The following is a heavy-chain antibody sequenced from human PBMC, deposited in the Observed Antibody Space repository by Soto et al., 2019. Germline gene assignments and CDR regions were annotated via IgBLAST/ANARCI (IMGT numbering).Heavy chain of an antibody. V-gene: IGHV4-34*09. Sequence: SETLSLTCAVYGGSFSGHSWTWIRQSPGKGLEWIGYIFYSGTTSYNPSLKSRITISVDTSKNQFSLKLSSVTAADTAVYYCAKGGDWFGPWGQGTLVTVSS. CDR2: IFYSGTT. CDR1: GGSFSGHS. CDR3: AKGGDWFGP. J-gene: IGHJ5*02.